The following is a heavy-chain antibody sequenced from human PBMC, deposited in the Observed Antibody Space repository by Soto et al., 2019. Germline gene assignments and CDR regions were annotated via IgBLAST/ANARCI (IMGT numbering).Heavy chain of an antibody. Sequence: EVQLVESGGGLVQPGGSLRLSCAASGFTFSSYSMNWVRQAPGKGLEWLSYISSSSSTIYYADSVKGRFTTSRDNAKNSLYLQMISLRAEDTSVYYCARAGSSWYSLNWFDPWGQGTLVTVSS. CDR3: ARAGSSWYSLNWFDP. CDR2: ISSSSSTI. V-gene: IGHV3-48*01. CDR1: GFTFSSYS. D-gene: IGHD6-13*01. J-gene: IGHJ5*02.